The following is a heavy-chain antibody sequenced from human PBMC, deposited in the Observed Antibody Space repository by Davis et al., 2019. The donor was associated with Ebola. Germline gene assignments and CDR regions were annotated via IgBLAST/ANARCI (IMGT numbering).Heavy chain of an antibody. CDR2: ISSSGSTI. D-gene: IGHD4-17*01. Sequence: GESLKISCAASGFTFSDYYMSWIRQAPGKGLEWVSYISSSGSTIYYADSVKGRFTISRDNSKNTLYLQMNSLRAEDTAVYYCARLAVTTGFGYYYGMDVWGQGTTVTVSS. CDR1: GFTFSDYY. CDR3: ARLAVTTGFGYYYGMDV. V-gene: IGHV3-11*01. J-gene: IGHJ6*02.